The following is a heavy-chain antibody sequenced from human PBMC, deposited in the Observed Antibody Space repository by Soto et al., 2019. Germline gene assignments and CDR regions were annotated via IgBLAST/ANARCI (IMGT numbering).Heavy chain of an antibody. CDR1: GGTFSTYA. J-gene: IGHJ6*02. Sequence: QVQLVQSGAEVKKPGSSVKVSCKASGGTFSTYAVSWVRQAPGQGLEWMGGVIPILGTTNNAQKFQGRVTITADESTTTAYMELTSLRSEDTAVYYCARHAGTYYYNDMVVWGQGTTVTVSS. CDR3: ARHAGTYYYNDMVV. CDR2: VIPILGTT. D-gene: IGHD1-1*01. V-gene: IGHV1-69*12.